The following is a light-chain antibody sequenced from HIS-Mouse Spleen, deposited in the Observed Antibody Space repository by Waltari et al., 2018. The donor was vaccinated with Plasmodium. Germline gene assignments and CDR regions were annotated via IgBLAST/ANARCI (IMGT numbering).Light chain of an antibody. CDR2: AAS. J-gene: IGKJ1*01. V-gene: IGKV1-39*01. CDR3: QQSYSTWT. CDR1: QSISNY. Sequence: DIQMTQPPSSLSASVGDRVTITCRASQSISNYLNWYQQKPGKAPKFLIYAASTLQSGVPSRFSGSGSGTDFTLTISSLQPEDFATYYCQQSYSTWTFGQGTKVEIK.